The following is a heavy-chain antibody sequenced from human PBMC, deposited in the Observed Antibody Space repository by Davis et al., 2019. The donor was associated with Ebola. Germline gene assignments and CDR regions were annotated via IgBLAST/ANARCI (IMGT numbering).Heavy chain of an antibody. CDR1: GFTFSSYD. V-gene: IGHV3-13*01. CDR3: AKSGLSFGVVKYHYGMDV. J-gene: IGHJ6*04. CDR2: IGTAGDT. Sequence: GESLKISCAASGFTFSSYDMHWVRQATGKGLEWVSAIGTAGDTYYPGSVKGRFTISRDNAKNTLYLQMNSLRAEDTAVYYCAKSGLSFGVVKYHYGMDVWGKGTTVTVSS. D-gene: IGHD3-3*01.